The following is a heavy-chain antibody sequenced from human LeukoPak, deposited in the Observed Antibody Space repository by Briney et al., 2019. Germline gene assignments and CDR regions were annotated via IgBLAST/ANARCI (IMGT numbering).Heavy chain of an antibody. V-gene: IGHV4-59*07. D-gene: IGHD4-17*01. CDR3: ARGRDGDYDAYYMDV. CDR2: IFYSGST. CDR1: GGSIRSFY. Sequence: SDTLSLTCTVSGGSIRSFYWSWIRQPPGKGLEWIGYIFYSGSTTYNPSLKSRVTISVDTSKNQFSLKLSSVTAADTAVYYCARGRDGDYDAYYMDVWGKGTTVTVSS. J-gene: IGHJ6*03.